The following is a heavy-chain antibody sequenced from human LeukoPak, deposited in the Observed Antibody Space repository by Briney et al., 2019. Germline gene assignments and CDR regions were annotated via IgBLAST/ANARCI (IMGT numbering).Heavy chain of an antibody. D-gene: IGHD6-13*01. CDR2: IYPDDSDT. J-gene: IGHJ4*02. Sequence: GESLKISCKVSGYSFTNYWIGWVRQMPGKGLEWMGIIYPDDSDTRYSPSFQGQVTISADKSISTAYLQWSSLKASDTAMYYCARPSDIAAANPYYFDYWGQGTLVTVSS. CDR1: GYSFTNYW. V-gene: IGHV5-51*01. CDR3: ARPSDIAAANPYYFDY.